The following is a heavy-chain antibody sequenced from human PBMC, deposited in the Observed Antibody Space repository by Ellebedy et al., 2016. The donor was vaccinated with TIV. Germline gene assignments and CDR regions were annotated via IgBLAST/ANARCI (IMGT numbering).Heavy chain of an antibody. CDR1: SGSISSSTYY. V-gene: IGHV4-39*07. Sequence: MPSETLSLTCTVSSGSISSSTYYWGWIRQPPGKGLEWIGSIYYSGSTYYNPSLKSRVTISIDTSKNQFSLRLSSVTAADTAVYYCARGPTPPVYAIAYWGQGTLVTVSS. CDR3: ARGPTPPVYAIAY. CDR2: IYYSGST. D-gene: IGHD2-8*01. J-gene: IGHJ4*02.